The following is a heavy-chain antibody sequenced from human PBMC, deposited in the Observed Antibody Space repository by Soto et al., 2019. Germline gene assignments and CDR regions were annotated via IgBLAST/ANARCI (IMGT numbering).Heavy chain of an antibody. D-gene: IGHD4-17*01. J-gene: IGHJ4*02. V-gene: IGHV3-53*01. CDR1: GYTKSVDR. CDR3: ASGSDGDYEVYY. CDR2: ILGDGGT. Sequence: GFLSRACTTAGYTKSVDRGGCGRKKKRKGLEWVSCILGDGGTYYADSVKGRFTISRDSSQNTLYLQINSVTAEDTAVYYCASGSDGDYEVYYWGQGTLVTVSS.